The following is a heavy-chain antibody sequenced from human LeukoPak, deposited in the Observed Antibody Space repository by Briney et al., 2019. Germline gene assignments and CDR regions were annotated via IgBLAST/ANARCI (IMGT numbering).Heavy chain of an antibody. CDR3: ARGGGLDV. Sequence: GGSLRLSCAASGFTYSSYWMNWARQAPGKGLEWVASINHNGNVNYYVDSVKGRFTISRDNAKNSLYLQMSNLRAEDTAVYFCARGGGLDVWGQGATVTVSS. CDR1: GFTYSSYW. V-gene: IGHV3-7*03. D-gene: IGHD3-16*01. CDR2: INHNGNVN. J-gene: IGHJ6*02.